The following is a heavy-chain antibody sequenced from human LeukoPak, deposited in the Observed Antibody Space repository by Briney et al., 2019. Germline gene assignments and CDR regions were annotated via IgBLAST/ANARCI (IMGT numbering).Heavy chain of an antibody. D-gene: IGHD3-22*01. Sequence: PGGSLRLSCAASGFTFSGSAMHWVRQASGKGLEWVGRIRSKANSYATAYAASVKGRFTISRDDSKNTAYLQMNSLKTEDTAVYYCTGSGYRRADYWGQGTLVTVSS. V-gene: IGHV3-73*01. J-gene: IGHJ4*02. CDR3: TGSGYRRADY. CDR2: IRSKANSYAT. CDR1: GFTFSGSA.